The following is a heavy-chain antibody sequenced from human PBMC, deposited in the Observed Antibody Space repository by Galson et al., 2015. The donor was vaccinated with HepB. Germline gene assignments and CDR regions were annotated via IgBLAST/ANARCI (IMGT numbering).Heavy chain of an antibody. CDR3: ARDMVRDYDGSGYYSAYFDY. Sequence: SLRLSCAASKFSFRTYSMNWVRQAPGKGLEWLSYISSTSSTIYYADSVEGRFTISRDNAKNSLYLQMNSLRAEDTAVYYCARDMVRDYDGSGYYSAYFDYWGRGTQVTVSS. J-gene: IGHJ4*02. D-gene: IGHD3-22*01. CDR1: KFSFRTYS. CDR2: ISSTSSTI. V-gene: IGHV3-48*04.